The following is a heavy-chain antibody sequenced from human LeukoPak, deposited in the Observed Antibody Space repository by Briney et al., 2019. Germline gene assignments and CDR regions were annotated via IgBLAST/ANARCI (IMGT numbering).Heavy chain of an antibody. CDR3: ARRRRWFGELTDAFDI. V-gene: IGHV1-8*03. CDR1: GYTFTGYY. CDR2: MNPNSGNT. J-gene: IGHJ3*02. Sequence: ASVKVSCKASGYTFTGYYMHWVRQAPGQGLEWMGWMNPNSGNTGYAQKFQGRVTITRNTSISTAYMELSSLRSEDTAVYYCARRRRWFGELTDAFDIWGQGTMVTVSS. D-gene: IGHD3-10*01.